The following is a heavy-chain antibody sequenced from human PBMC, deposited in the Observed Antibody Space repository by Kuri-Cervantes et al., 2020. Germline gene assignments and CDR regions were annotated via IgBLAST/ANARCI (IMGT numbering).Heavy chain of an antibody. CDR3: TTEINNLFDY. D-gene: IGHD1-14*01. V-gene: IGHV3-74*01. Sequence: GESLKISCAASGFTFSSYWMHWVRQAPGKGLVWVSRINSDGSSTSYADSVKGRFTISRDNAKNTLYLQMNSLKTEDTAMYYCTTEINNLFDYWGQGTLVTVSS. J-gene: IGHJ4*02. CDR2: INSDGSST. CDR1: GFTFSSYW.